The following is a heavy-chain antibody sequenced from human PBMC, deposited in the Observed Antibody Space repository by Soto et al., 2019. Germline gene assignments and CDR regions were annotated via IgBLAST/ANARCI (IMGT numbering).Heavy chain of an antibody. V-gene: IGHV1-69*02. Sequence: QVQLVQSGAEVKKPGSSVKVSCKDSGGTFSTYSMFWVRQAPGQGLEWMGRIIPMLGIRNYAQRFQDRVTITEDKYTATAHMELSSLRSEDTALYYCTIGSWSGEVFDIWGQGTMVTVSS. CDR2: IIPMLGIR. D-gene: IGHD2-21*01. CDR3: TIGSWSGEVFDI. CDR1: GGTFSTYS. J-gene: IGHJ3*02.